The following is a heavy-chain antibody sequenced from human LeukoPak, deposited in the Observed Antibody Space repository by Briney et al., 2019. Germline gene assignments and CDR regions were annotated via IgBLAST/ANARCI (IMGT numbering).Heavy chain of an antibody. CDR2: ISDSGSTI. CDR3: AKERAGSSGHIEN. J-gene: IGHJ4*02. Sequence: AGGSLRLSCAASEFVFSDYYMSWIRQAPGKGLEWVSYISDSGSTIYYADSVKGRFTISRDNVKNSLYLQMNGLRAEDTAVYYCAKERAGSSGHIENWGPGTLVPVSS. CDR1: EFVFSDYY. D-gene: IGHD6-19*01. V-gene: IGHV3-11*01.